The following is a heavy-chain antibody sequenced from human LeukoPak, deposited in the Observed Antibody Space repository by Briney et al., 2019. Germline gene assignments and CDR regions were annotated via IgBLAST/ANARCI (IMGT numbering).Heavy chain of an antibody. V-gene: IGHV4-4*07. Sequence: SETLSLTCTVSGGSISSYYWSWIRQPAGKGLEWIGRIYTSGSTNYNPSLKSRVTMSVDTSKNQFSLKLSSVTAADTAVYYCASTGEMYRSGWYFEYWGQGTLVTVSS. J-gene: IGHJ4*02. CDR2: IYTSGST. D-gene: IGHD6-19*01. CDR3: ASTGEMYRSGWYFEY. CDR1: GGSISSYY.